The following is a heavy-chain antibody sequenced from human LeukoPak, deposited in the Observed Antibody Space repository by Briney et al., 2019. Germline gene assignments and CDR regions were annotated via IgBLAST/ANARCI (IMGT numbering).Heavy chain of an antibody. CDR3: ARASSGLYFLDY. J-gene: IGHJ4*02. D-gene: IGHD6-19*01. CDR2: IIPNSGDA. V-gene: IGHV1-2*06. CDR1: GYTFTGYY. Sequence: ASVKVSCKASGYTFTGYYIHRVRQAPGQGLEWMGRIIPNSGDAKYAQKFQGRVAMTRDTSISTVYMELSGLRSDDAAVYHCARASSGLYFLDYWGQGTLVTVSS.